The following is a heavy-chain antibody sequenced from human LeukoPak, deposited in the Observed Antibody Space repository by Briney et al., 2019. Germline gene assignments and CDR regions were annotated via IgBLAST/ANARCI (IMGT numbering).Heavy chain of an antibody. Sequence: SETLSLTCAVSGGSFSGYYWSGIRQPPGKGLEWMGEINHSGSTNYNPSLKSRVTTSAATYKNQFSLKLSSVTAADMAGDHWARVRSVLMVYAPRKYMDVWGKGTTVTASS. CDR2: INHSGST. D-gene: IGHD2-8*01. J-gene: IGHJ6*03. CDR3: ARVRSVLMVYAPRKYMDV. V-gene: IGHV4-34*01. CDR1: GGSFSGYY.